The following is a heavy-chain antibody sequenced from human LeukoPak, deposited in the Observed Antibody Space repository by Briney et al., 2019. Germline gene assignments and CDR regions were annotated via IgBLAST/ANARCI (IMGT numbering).Heavy chain of an antibody. V-gene: IGHV4-34*01. CDR3: ARGRIQLWLN. J-gene: IGHJ4*02. D-gene: IGHD5-18*01. CDR1: GGSFSGYY. CDR2: INHSGST. Sequence: NPSETLSLTCVVYGGSFSGYYWSWIRQPPGKGLEWIGEINHSGSTNYNPSLKSRVTISVDTSKNQFSLKLSSVTAADTAVYYCARGRIQLWLNWGQGTLVTVSS.